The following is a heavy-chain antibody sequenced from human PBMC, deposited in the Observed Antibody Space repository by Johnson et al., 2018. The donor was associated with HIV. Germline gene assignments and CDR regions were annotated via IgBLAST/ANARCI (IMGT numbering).Heavy chain of an antibody. CDR1: GFSFSNTW. V-gene: IGHV3-7*05. J-gene: IGHJ3*02. CDR2: INKDGSEK. Sequence: VQLVESGGGLVQPGGSLRLACVASGFSFSNTWMNWVRQAPGKGLEWVANINKDGSEKYYVGSVRGRFNISRDNPKSALYLQMNSLRAEDTAVYYCARPIARGASDIWGQGTMVTVSS. D-gene: IGHD3-10*01. CDR3: ARPIARGASDI.